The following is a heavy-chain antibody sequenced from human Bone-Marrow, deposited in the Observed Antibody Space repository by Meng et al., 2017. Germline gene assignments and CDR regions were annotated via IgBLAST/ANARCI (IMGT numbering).Heavy chain of an antibody. CDR3: ARAVGGSGSYYHPFDY. D-gene: IGHD3-10*01. CDR2: ISSSSSYI. CDR1: GFTFSSYS. V-gene: IGHV3-21*01. Sequence: GGSLRLSCAASGFTFSSYSMNWVRQAPGKGLEWVSSISSSSSYIYYADSVKGRFTISRDNAKNSLYLQMNSLRAADTAVYYCARAVGGSGSYYHPFDYWGQGTLVTVSS. J-gene: IGHJ4*02.